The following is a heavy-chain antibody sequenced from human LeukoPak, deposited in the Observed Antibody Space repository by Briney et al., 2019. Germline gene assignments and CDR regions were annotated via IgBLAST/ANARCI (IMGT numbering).Heavy chain of an antibody. CDR1: GGTFSSYA. V-gene: IGHV1-69*05. Sequence: SVKVSCKASGGTFSSYAISWVRQAPGQGLEWMGRIIPIFGTANYAQKFQGRVTITTDESTSTAYMELSSLRSEDTAVYYCARAGPSMIVPNAFDIWGQGTMVTVSS. CDR3: ARAGPSMIVPNAFDI. CDR2: IIPIFGTA. J-gene: IGHJ3*02. D-gene: IGHD3-22*01.